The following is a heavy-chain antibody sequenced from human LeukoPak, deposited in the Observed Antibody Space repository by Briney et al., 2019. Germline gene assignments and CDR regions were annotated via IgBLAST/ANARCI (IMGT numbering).Heavy chain of an antibody. Sequence: ASVKVSCKASGYTFINYGISWVRQAPGQGLEWMGWISVYNGNTNYAQKLRGRVTMTTDTSTSTAYMELRSLRSDDTAVYYCARILYLGSTGYPCFDYWGQGTLVTVSS. CDR1: GYTFINYG. CDR2: ISVYNGNT. J-gene: IGHJ4*02. CDR3: ARILYLGSTGYPCFDY. V-gene: IGHV1-18*01. D-gene: IGHD3-22*01.